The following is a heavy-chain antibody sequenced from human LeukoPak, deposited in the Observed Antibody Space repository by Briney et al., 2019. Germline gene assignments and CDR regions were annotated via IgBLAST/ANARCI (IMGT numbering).Heavy chain of an antibody. CDR2: ISAYNGNT. J-gene: IGHJ4*02. Sequence: APVKVSCKASGYTFTSYGISWVRQAPGQGLEWMGWISAYNGNTNYAQKLQGRVTMTTDTSTSTAYMELRSLRSDDTAVYYCARDRLDYDYVWGSYPVSGEFFDYWGQGTLVTVSS. V-gene: IGHV1-18*01. CDR1: GYTFTSYG. D-gene: IGHD3-16*02. CDR3: ARDRLDYDYVWGSYPVSGEFFDY.